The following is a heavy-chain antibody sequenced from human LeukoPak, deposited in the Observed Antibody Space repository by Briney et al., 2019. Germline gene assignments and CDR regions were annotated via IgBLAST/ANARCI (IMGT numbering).Heavy chain of an antibody. J-gene: IGHJ4*02. Sequence: GGSLRLSWAASGFTFSSYEMNWVRQAPGKGLEWVSYISSSGSTIYYADSVKGRFTISRDNAKNSLYLQMNSLRAEDTAVYYCARDKYYDILTGYYSQLDYWGQGTLVTVSS. D-gene: IGHD3-9*01. CDR2: ISSSGSTI. CDR1: GFTFSSYE. V-gene: IGHV3-48*03. CDR3: ARDKYYDILTGYYSQLDY.